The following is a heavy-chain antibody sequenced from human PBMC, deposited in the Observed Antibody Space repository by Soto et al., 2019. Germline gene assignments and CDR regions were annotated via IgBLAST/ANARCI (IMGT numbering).Heavy chain of an antibody. CDR1: GASISTDY. D-gene: IGHD3-22*01. CDR3: AITRVENHYYGGRDV. CDR2: IYYTGIT. J-gene: IGHJ6*02. Sequence: QVQLQESGPGLVKPSETLSLACTVSGASISTDYYSWIRQAPGKALEWIGYIYYTGITNYNPSLESRVTISQDTSKNQLSLTMTSVTAADTAVYYCAITRVENHYYGGRDVWGQGTTVTVSS. V-gene: IGHV4-59*03.